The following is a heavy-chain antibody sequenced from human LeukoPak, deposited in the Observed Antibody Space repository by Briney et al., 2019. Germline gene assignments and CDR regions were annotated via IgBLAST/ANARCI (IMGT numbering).Heavy chain of an antibody. D-gene: IGHD3-10*01. CDR2: IYNLGST. J-gene: IGHJ4*02. CDR1: GASISSYY. CDR3: ARRGGYGSGSYALNF. V-gene: IGHV4-59*08. Sequence: SETLSLTCTVSGASISSYYWSWIRQPPGTGLGWIGYIYNLGSTNYNPSLKSRVNISIDTSKNQFSLKLSSVTAADTAVYYCARRGGYGSGSYALNFWGQGTLVTVSS.